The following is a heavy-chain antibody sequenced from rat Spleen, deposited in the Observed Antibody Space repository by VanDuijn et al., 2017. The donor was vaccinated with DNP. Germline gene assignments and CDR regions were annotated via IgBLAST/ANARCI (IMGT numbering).Heavy chain of an antibody. D-gene: IGHD3-1*01. Sequence: EVQLVESGGGLVQPGRSLKLSCAASGFTFSNYDMAWVRQAPTKGLEWVAAISPSGSRTYYPDSVKGRFTLSRDDAKSSLYLQMNSLTSEDTATYYCARGSTSIYWYFDFWGPGTMVTVSS. J-gene: IGHJ1*01. CDR2: ISPSGSRT. CDR3: ARGSTSIYWYFDF. CDR1: GFTFSNYD. V-gene: IGHV5-25*01.